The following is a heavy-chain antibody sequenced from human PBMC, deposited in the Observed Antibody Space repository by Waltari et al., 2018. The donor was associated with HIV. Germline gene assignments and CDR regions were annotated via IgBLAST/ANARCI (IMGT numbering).Heavy chain of an antibody. Sequence: EVQLVESGGGLVQPGRSLRLACAASGFDFDDSAMHWVRQAPGKGLLFFSLITWNSVAIYYADAVKGRFSVSRDNGKNSLYLQMNSLRAEDTALYYCARVRYLSRLAAVGSNWFDPWGQGTLVTVSS. D-gene: IGHD6-13*01. CDR1: GFDFDDSA. CDR3: ARVRYLSRLAAVGSNWFDP. J-gene: IGHJ5*02. CDR2: ITWNSVAI. V-gene: IGHV3-9*01.